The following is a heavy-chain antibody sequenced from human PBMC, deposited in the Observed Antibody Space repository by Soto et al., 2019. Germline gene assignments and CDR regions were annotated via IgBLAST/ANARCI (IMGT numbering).Heavy chain of an antibody. J-gene: IGHJ3*02. D-gene: IGHD2-8*01. Sequence: EVQLVESGGGLVLPGTSLRLTCAASGFTFDDYAMHWVLQAPGTGLEWVSGISWNSDTVVYADSVKGRFTISRDNAKNSLYLHMNSLSTEYTALLYCAKSLRRQRPTGCTHVFDIWGRGTMVTVSS. V-gene: IGHV3-9*01. CDR2: ISWNSDTV. CDR1: GFTFDDYA. CDR3: AKSLRRQRPTGCTHVFDI.